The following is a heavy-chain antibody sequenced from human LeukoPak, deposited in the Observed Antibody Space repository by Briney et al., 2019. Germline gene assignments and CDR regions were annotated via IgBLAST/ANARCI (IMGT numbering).Heavy chain of an antibody. Sequence: GASVKVSCKASGYTFTTYGLSWVRQAPGQGLKWRGGISVYNGNTDYAQKFQGRVTMTTDTSTSTAYMELRSLRSDDTAVYYCARDREAARPNWFAPWGQGTLVTVSS. J-gene: IGHJ5*02. CDR2: ISVYNGNT. V-gene: IGHV1-18*01. CDR3: ARDREAARPNWFAP. D-gene: IGHD6-6*01. CDR1: GYTFTTYG.